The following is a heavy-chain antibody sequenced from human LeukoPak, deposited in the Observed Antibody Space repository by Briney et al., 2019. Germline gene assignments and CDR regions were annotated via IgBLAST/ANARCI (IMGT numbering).Heavy chain of an antibody. CDR3: ARLRADDYDYVWGSYPFDY. V-gene: IGHV4-39*01. D-gene: IGHD3-16*02. CDR2: IYYSGSP. CDR1: GGFISSSSYY. J-gene: IGHJ4*02. Sequence: PSETLSLTCTVSGGFISSSSYYWGWIRQPPGKGLEWIGSIYYSGSPYDNPSLKSRVTISVDTSKNQSSLKLSSVTAADTAVYYCARLRADDYDYVWGSYPFDYWGQGTLVTVSS.